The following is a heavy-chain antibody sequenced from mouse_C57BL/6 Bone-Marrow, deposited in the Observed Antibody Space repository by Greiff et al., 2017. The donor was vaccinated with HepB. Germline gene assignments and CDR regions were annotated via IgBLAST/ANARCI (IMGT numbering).Heavy chain of an antibody. CDR3: ARPYYYGSLYYYAMDY. V-gene: IGHV1-72*01. Sequence: QVQLKQPGAELVKPGASVKLSCKASGYTFTSYWMHWVKQRPGRGLEWIGRIDPNSGGTKYNEKLKSKATLTVDKPSSTAYMQLSSLTSEDSAVYYCARPYYYGSLYYYAMDYWGQGTSVTVSS. J-gene: IGHJ4*01. CDR2: IDPNSGGT. CDR1: GYTFTSYW. D-gene: IGHD1-1*01.